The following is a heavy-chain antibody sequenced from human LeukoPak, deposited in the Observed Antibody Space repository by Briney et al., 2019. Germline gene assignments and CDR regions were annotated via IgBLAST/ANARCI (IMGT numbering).Heavy chain of an antibody. D-gene: IGHD4-11*01. CDR3: ARAKGLPTYNWLDP. J-gene: IGHJ5*02. CDR1: GGSISSYY. Sequence: PSETLSLTCTVSGGSISSYYWSWIRQPPGKGLKWIGYIYYSGSTNYNPSLKSRVTISVDTSKNQFSLKLSSVTAADTAVYYCARAKGLPTYNWLDPWGQGTLVTVSS. CDR2: IYYSGST. V-gene: IGHV4-59*01.